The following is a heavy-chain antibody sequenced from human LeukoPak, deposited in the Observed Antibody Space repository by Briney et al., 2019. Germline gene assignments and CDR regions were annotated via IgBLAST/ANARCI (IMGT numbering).Heavy chain of an antibody. Sequence: ASVTVSCTASGYTFTGYYMHWVRQAPGQGLEWMGWINPNSGGTNYAQTFQGRVTMTRDTSISTAYMELSRLRSDDTAVYYCARDHSGDYWGRGTLVTVSS. V-gene: IGHV1-2*02. CDR3: ARDHSGDY. D-gene: IGHD1-26*01. CDR2: INPNSGGT. J-gene: IGHJ4*02. CDR1: GYTFTGYY.